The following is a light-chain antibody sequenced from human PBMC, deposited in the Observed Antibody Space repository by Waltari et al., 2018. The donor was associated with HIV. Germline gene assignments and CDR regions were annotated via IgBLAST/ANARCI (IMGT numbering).Light chain of an antibody. Sequence: QSVLTQPPSASGTPGQLVTISCSGGSSYIGRKTIDWYQQLPGTAPKLLIYSNDPRPSGSPDRFAASKSGTSASLAIIGLQSHDEADYHCAAWDDSLNVWVFGGGTKLTVL. CDR3: AAWDDSLNVWV. V-gene: IGLV1-44*01. CDR2: SND. J-gene: IGLJ3*02. CDR1: SSYIGRKT.